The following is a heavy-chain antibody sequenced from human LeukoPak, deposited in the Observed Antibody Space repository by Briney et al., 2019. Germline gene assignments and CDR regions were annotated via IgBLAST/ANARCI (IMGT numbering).Heavy chain of an antibody. CDR2: ISYDGSNK. CDR3: ARDLDYDSSPGVDY. V-gene: IGHV3-30*01. D-gene: IGHD3-22*01. J-gene: IGHJ4*02. Sequence: GGSLRLTCAASGFTFSSYAMHWVRQAPGKGLEWVAVISYDGSNKYYADSVKGRFTISRDNSKNTLYLQMNSLRAEDTAVYYCARDLDYDSSPGVDYWGQGTLVTVSS. CDR1: GFTFSSYA.